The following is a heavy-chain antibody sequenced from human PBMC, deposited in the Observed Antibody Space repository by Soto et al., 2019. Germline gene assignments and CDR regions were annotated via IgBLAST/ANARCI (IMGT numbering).Heavy chain of an antibody. CDR1: GYTFTSYG. Sequence: QVQLVQSGSEVKKPGATVKVSCKASGYTFTSYGIRWVRQAPGQGRVWMGWISVYNGNANYAQKLQGRDTLTTDTSTRTAYMELRSLGSDDTAVYYCAIELRFLESENWFGPWGPGTPVTGPS. CDR3: AIELRFLESENWFGP. CDR2: ISVYNGNA. V-gene: IGHV1-18*01. D-gene: IGHD3-3*01. J-gene: IGHJ5*02.